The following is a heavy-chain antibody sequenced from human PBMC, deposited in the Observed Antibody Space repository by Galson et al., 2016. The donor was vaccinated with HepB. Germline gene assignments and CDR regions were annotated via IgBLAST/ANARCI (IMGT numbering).Heavy chain of an antibody. Sequence: SVKVSCKASGYRFSSHGITWVRQAPGQGLEWMAWISVNSGNTRYAQNLQGRVTMTTDKSTSTVYIEVRTLRPDDTAVYYCARASGVDTGINWFDPWGQGTPVIVSS. CDR1: GYRFSSHG. CDR3: ARASGVDTGINWFDP. J-gene: IGHJ5*02. V-gene: IGHV1-18*01. D-gene: IGHD5-18*01. CDR2: ISVNSGNT.